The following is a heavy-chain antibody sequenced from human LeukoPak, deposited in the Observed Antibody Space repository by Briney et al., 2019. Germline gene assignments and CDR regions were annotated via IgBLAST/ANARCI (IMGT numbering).Heavy chain of an antibody. D-gene: IGHD4-17*01. CDR3: ATTTIRLGY. J-gene: IGHJ4*02. CDR1: GGSISSSRHY. Sequence: SETLSLTCTVSGGSISSSRHYWGWIRQPPEKRLEWIGSIYYSGSTYHNPSLKSRVTISADTSKNQFSLKLSSVTAADTAVYYCATTTIRLGYWGQGALVTVSS. V-gene: IGHV4-39*07. CDR2: IYYSGST.